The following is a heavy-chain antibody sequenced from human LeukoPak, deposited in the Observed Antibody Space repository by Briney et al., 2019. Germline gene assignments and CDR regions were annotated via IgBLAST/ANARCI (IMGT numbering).Heavy chain of an antibody. CDR1: GFTFSSYD. CDR2: IGTAGDT. CDR3: ARALRTPYYYYGMDV. V-gene: IGHV3-13*01. Sequence: PGGSLRLSCAASGFTFSSYDMHWVRQATGKGLEWVSAIGTAGDTYYPGSVKGRFTISRENAKNSLYLQTNSLRAGDTAVYYCARALRTPYYYYGMDVWGQGTTVTVSS. D-gene: IGHD2-15*01. J-gene: IGHJ6*02.